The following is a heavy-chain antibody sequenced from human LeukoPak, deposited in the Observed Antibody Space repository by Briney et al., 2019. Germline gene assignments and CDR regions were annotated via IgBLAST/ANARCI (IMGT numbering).Heavy chain of an antibody. Sequence: GGSLRLSCAASGFTFSSYAMSWVRQAPGKGLEWVSAISGSGGSTYYADSVKGRFTISRDNSKNTLYLQMNSLRAEDTAVYYCAKGSRLGDPLYCSGGSCYGLFDYRGQGTLVTVSS. J-gene: IGHJ4*02. CDR2: ISGSGGST. CDR3: AKGSRLGDPLYCSGGSCYGLFDY. D-gene: IGHD2-15*01. V-gene: IGHV3-23*01. CDR1: GFTFSSYA.